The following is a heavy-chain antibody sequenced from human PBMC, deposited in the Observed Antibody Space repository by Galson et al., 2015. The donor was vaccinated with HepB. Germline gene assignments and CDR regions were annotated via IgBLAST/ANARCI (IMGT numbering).Heavy chain of an antibody. CDR3: AKDINVVVAAATYFDY. D-gene: IGHD2-2*01. V-gene: IGHV3-30*18. CDR1: GFTFSHYD. CDR2: ISPDGSSK. J-gene: IGHJ4*02. Sequence: SLRLSCAASGFTFSHYDMHWVRQAPGKGLEWVAVISPDGSSKYCADSVKGRFTISRDNSKNTLFLQMNSLRAEDTAMFYCAKDINVVVAAATYFDYWGQGTLVTVSS.